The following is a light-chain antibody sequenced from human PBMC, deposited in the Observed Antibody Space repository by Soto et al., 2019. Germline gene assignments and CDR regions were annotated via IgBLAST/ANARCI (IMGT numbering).Light chain of an antibody. V-gene: IGKV3-15*01. J-gene: IGKJ1*01. CDR2: GAS. CDR3: QESASWPWT. Sequence: EIVMTQSPATLSVSPGERATLSCRASQGISNFLAWYQQKPGQAPMLLISGASTRATGIPARFSGSGSGTDFSLTISGPQSEGFAVYYCQESASWPWTFGHWTKVEI. CDR1: QGISNF.